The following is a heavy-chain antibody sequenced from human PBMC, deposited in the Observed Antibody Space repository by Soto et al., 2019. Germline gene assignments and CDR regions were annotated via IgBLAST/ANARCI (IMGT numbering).Heavy chain of an antibody. D-gene: IGHD6-13*01. CDR2: IYSGGAT. CDR3: ARGGIAAAGIDY. Sequence: EVQLVESGGGLVQPGGSLRLSCAASGFSVSSNFMNWVRQAPGKGLEWVSVIYSGGATYYADSVKGRFTISRDNSKNTLYLQMNSLRAEDTAVYYCARGGIAAAGIDYWGQGTLVTVSS. J-gene: IGHJ4*02. V-gene: IGHV3-66*01. CDR1: GFSVSSNF.